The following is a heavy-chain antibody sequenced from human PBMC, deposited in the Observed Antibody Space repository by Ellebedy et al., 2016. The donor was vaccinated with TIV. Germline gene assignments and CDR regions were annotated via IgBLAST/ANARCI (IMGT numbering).Heavy chain of an antibody. D-gene: IGHD3-9*01. CDR3: AISPNQYFFDY. J-gene: IGHJ4*02. V-gene: IGHV1-2*02. CDR2: ITPNNGGK. Sequence: AASVTVSCKTSGYTFTGSYVHWVRQAPGQGLEWMGWITPNNGGKNYAQKFRGRVTMTRDTSINTAYMELSTLTSDDTAVYYCAISPNQYFFDYWGQGTLVTVSS. CDR1: GYTFTGSY.